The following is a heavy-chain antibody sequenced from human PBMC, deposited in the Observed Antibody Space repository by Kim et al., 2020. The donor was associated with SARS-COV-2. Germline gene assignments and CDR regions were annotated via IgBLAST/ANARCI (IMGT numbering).Heavy chain of an antibody. CDR1: GFTFSSYA. V-gene: IGHV3-23*01. CDR3: AKDGGEMATIFYYYGMDV. J-gene: IGHJ6*02. CDR2: ISGSGGST. Sequence: GGSLRLSCAASGFTFSSYAMSWVRQAPGKGLEWVSAISGSGGSTYYADSVKGRFTISRDNSKNTLYLQMNSLRAEDTAVYYCAKDGGEMATIFYYYGMDVWGQGTTVTVSS. D-gene: IGHD5-12*01.